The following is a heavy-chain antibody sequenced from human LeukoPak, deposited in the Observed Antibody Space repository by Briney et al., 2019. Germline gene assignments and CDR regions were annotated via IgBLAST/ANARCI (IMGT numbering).Heavy chain of an antibody. CDR2: ISSSSYI. Sequence: PGGSLRLSCAASGFTFSSYSMNWVRQAPGKGLEWVSSISSSSYIYYADSVKGRFTISRDNAKNSLYLQMNSLRAEDTAVYYCARGLGYCSGGSCYSKAHLDVWGKGATVTVSS. J-gene: IGHJ6*04. CDR3: ARGLGYCSGGSCYSKAHLDV. CDR1: GFTFSSYS. V-gene: IGHV3-21*01. D-gene: IGHD2-15*01.